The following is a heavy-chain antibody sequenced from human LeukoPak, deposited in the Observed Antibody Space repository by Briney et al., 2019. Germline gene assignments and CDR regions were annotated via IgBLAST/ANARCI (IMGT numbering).Heavy chain of an antibody. D-gene: IGHD2-21*01. CDR2: IYYIRTT. Sequence: PSETLSLTCTVSGGSISSYYWSWIRQPPGKGLEWIGYIYYIRTTNSNPSLKSPVTISVDTSKNQFSLKLSSVTAADTAVYYCATSGGGAFTSYYYYYMDVWGKGTTVTVSS. CDR3: ATSGGGAFTSYYYYYMDV. V-gene: IGHV4-59*01. CDR1: GGSISSYY. J-gene: IGHJ6*03.